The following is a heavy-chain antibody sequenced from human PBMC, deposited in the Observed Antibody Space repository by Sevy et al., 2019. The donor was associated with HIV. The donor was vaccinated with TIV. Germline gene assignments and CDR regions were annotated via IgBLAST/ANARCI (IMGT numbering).Heavy chain of an antibody. J-gene: IGHJ4*02. D-gene: IGHD3-9*01. CDR1: GFTFSSYG. V-gene: IGHV3-30*02. Sequence: GGCLRLSCAASGFTFSSYGMHWVRQAPGKGLEWVAFIRYDGSNKYYADSVKGRFTISRDNSKNTLYLQMNSLRAEDTAVYYCAKDRRNHYDILTGYSFDYWGQGTLVTVSS. CDR3: AKDRRNHYDILTGYSFDY. CDR2: IRYDGSNK.